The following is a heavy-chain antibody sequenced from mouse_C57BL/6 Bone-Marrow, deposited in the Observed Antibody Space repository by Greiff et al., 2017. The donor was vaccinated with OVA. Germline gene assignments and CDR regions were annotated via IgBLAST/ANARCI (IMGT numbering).Heavy chain of an antibody. J-gene: IGHJ3*01. CDR3: ARRSSGYLPWFAY. CDR1: GYTFTSYW. Sequence: VQLQQSGAELVRPGSSVKLSCKASGYTFTSYWMHWVKQRPIQGLEWIGNIDPSDSETHYNQKFKDKATLTVDKSSSTAYMQLSSLTSEDSAVYYCARRSSGYLPWFAYWGQGTLVTVSA. V-gene: IGHV1-52*01. CDR2: IDPSDSET. D-gene: IGHD3-2*02.